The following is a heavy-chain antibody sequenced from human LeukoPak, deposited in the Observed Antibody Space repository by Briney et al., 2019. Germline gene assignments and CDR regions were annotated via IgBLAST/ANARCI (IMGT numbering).Heavy chain of an antibody. CDR1: GFTFSNYG. V-gene: IGHV3-33*06. CDR3: AKDSGYGDFTTYFDY. D-gene: IGHD4-17*01. Sequence: GGSLRLSRAASGFTFSNYGMHWARQAPGKGLEWVAIIWYDGSNKYYADSVKGRFTISRDNSKNTLYLQMNSLRAEDTAVYYCAKDSGYGDFTTYFDYWGQGTLVSVSS. CDR2: IWYDGSNK. J-gene: IGHJ4*02.